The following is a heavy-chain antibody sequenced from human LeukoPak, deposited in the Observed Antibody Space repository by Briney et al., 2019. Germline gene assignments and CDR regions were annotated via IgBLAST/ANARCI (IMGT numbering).Heavy chain of an antibody. CDR3: ARGKLSGYYYGVDP. V-gene: IGHV1-2*02. J-gene: IGHJ5*02. Sequence: GASVKVSCKASGYTFTGYYMHWVRQVPGQGLEWMGWINPNSGGTNYAQKFQGRVTMTRDTSISTAYMELSRLRSDDTAVYYCARGKLSGYYYGVDPWGQGTLVTVSS. D-gene: IGHD3-22*01. CDR1: GYTFTGYY. CDR2: INPNSGGT.